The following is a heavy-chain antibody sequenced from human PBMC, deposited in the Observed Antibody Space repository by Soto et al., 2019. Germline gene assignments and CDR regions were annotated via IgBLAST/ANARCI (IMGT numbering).Heavy chain of an antibody. Sequence: EVQVLESGGGLVQPGGSLRLSCAATGFTFSDFAMSWVRQASGKGLEWVSRIYGGGNGPHYADSVKGRVTISRDKSKTTLYLQMNSLRAEDTAVYYCAKMEGMDPWAYSFDYWGQGTLVTVSS. D-gene: IGHD2-2*03. J-gene: IGHJ4*02. V-gene: IGHV3-23*01. CDR2: IYGGGNGP. CDR3: AKMEGMDPWAYSFDY. CDR1: GFTFSDFA.